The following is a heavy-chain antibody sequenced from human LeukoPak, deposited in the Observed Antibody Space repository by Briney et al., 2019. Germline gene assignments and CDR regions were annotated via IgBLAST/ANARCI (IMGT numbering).Heavy chain of an antibody. CDR3: ARVEQQLVRGY. V-gene: IGHV1-69*13. Sequence: SVKVSCKASGGTFSSYAISWVRQPPGQGLEWMGGIIPIFGTANYAQKFQGRVTITADESTSTAYMELSSLRSEDTAAYYCARVEQQLVRGYWGQGTLVTVSS. CDR1: GGTFSSYA. D-gene: IGHD6-13*01. J-gene: IGHJ4*02. CDR2: IIPIFGTA.